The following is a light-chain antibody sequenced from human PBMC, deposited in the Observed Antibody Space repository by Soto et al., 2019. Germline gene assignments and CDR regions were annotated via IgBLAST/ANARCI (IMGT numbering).Light chain of an antibody. J-gene: IGLJ2*01. CDR3: LLSYRGVGV. CDR2: GTN. V-gene: IGLV7-46*01. Sequence: QAVVTQEPSLTVSPGGTVTLTCGSNTGAVTTGHYPYWFQQKPGQAPRTLIYGTNNKHSWTPARFSGSLLGGKAALTLSGAQPEDEADYYCLLSYRGVGVFGGGTQLTVL. CDR1: TGAVTTGHY.